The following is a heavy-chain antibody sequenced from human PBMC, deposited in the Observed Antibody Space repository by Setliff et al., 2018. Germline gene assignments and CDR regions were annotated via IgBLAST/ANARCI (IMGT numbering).Heavy chain of an antibody. D-gene: IGHD2-15*01. J-gene: IGHJ4*02. CDR2: IWYDGVKK. Sequence: AGGSLRLSCAASGFTFSTYRMHWVRQAPGKGLEWVAVIWYDGVKKYHADSVKGRFTISRDNSKNTLYLQMNSLRPEDTAVYYCARTCSGSGCYAGLESWGQGTPVTVSS. V-gene: IGHV3-33*08. CDR3: ARTCSGSGCYAGLES. CDR1: GFTFSTYR.